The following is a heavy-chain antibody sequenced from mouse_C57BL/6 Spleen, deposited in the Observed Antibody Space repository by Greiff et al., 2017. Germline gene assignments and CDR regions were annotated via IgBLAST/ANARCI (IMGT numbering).Heavy chain of an antibody. CDR2: IYPGDGDT. J-gene: IGHJ4*01. Sequence: VQLQQSGPELVKPGASVKISCKASGYAFSSSWMNWVKQRPGKGLEWIGRIYPGDGDTNYNGKFKGKATLTADKSSSTANMQLSSLTSEDSAVYFCARLTTVVATDYAMDYWGQGTSVTVSS. CDR3: ARLTTVVATDYAMDY. CDR1: GYAFSSSW. V-gene: IGHV1-82*01. D-gene: IGHD1-1*01.